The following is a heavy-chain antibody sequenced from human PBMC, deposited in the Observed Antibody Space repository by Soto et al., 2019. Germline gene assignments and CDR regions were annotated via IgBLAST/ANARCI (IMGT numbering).Heavy chain of an antibody. D-gene: IGHD3-22*01. J-gene: IGHJ4*02. Sequence: GDSVKVSCKASGYTFTNYGIFWLRQAPGQGLEWMGWINPYNGNTYYAQKVQGRVTMTTDTSTSTAYMELRSLRSDDTAVYYCARVPTDSSGYYKYYFDYWGQGTLVTVSS. CDR2: INPYNGNT. CDR3: ARVPTDSSGYYKYYFDY. CDR1: GYTFTNYG. V-gene: IGHV1-18*04.